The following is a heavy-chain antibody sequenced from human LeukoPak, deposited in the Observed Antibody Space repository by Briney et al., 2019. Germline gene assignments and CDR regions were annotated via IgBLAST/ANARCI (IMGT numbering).Heavy chain of an antibody. J-gene: IGHJ5*02. Sequence: ASVKVSCKASGYTFTGYYMHWVRQAPGQGLEWMEWINPNSGGTNYAQKFQGRVTMTRDTSISTAYMELSRLRSDDTAVYYCAGGGHDFSGYSTWFDPWGQGTLVTVSS. CDR2: INPNSGGT. CDR3: AGGGHDFSGYSTWFDP. CDR1: GYTFTGYY. V-gene: IGHV1-2*02. D-gene: IGHD3-3*01.